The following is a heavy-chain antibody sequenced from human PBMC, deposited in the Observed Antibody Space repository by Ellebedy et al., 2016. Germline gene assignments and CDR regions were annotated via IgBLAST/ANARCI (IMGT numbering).Heavy chain of an antibody. CDR2: IYHSGLT. V-gene: IGHV4-61*03. CDR1: GGSIISDYY. J-gene: IGHJ2*01. D-gene: IGHD3-16*01. Sequence: SETLSFTCTVSGGSIISDYYWNWIRQSPGKGLEWIGYIYHSGLTKYNPSVKSRVTLSVDTSKNSLSLNLTSLTAADTAVYYCARRTALAWGNWYFDLWGRGTLVAVSS. CDR3: ARRTALAWGNWYFDL.